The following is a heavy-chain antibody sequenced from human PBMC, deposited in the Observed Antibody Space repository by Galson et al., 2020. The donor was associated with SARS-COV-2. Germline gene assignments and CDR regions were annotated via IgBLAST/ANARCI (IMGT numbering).Heavy chain of an antibody. D-gene: IGHD3-22*01. CDR1: GASISSSSYY. V-gene: IGHV4-39*01. Sequence: SATLNLTCTVTGASISSSSYYWGWTRQPPGQGLEWIGRIYSSGSPYYNPSLKSRVTISVDTSKNQFSLKLSSVTAADTAVYYCARRSYYDSSGYYSFVVDPWGQGTLVTVSS. CDR3: ARRSYYDSSGYYSFVVDP. J-gene: IGHJ5*02. CDR2: IYSSGSP.